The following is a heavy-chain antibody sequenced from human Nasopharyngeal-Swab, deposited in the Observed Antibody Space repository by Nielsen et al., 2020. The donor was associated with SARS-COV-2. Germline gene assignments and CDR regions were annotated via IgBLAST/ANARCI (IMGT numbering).Heavy chain of an antibody. J-gene: IGHJ6*02. Sequence: WVRQAPGQGLEWMGIINPSGGSTSYAQKFQGRVTMTRDTSTSTVYMELSSLRSEDTAVYYCARDLVCSGGSCYRYYYYYGMDVWGQGTTVTSP. V-gene: IGHV1-46*01. CDR2: INPSGGST. D-gene: IGHD2-15*01. CDR3: ARDLVCSGGSCYRYYYYYGMDV.